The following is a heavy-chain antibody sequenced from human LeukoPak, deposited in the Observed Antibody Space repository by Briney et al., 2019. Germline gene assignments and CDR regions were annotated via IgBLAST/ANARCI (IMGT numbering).Heavy chain of an antibody. CDR3: ARDFIIADIVVVPAAHDAFDI. V-gene: IGHV1-3*01. J-gene: IGHJ3*02. CDR1: GYTFSSYA. Sequence: GASVKVSCKASGYTFSSYAIHWVRQAPGRRLEWMGWINVGNGNTKFSPKFQGRVTIIRDTAASTAYMELSSLRSEDTAVYYCARDFIIADIVVVPAAHDAFDIWGQGTMVTVSS. D-gene: IGHD2-2*01. CDR2: INVGNGNT.